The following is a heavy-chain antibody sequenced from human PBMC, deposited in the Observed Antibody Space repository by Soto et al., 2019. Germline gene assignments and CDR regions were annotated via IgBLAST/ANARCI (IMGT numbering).Heavy chain of an antibody. CDR2: IDPSDSYT. CDR1: GYSFASYW. J-gene: IGHJ4*02. D-gene: IGHD2-2*01. Sequence: PGESQKISCKGSGYSFASYWISWVHQMPGKGLEWMGRIDPSDSYTNYSPSFQGHVTISADKSISTAYLQWSSLKASDTAMYYCARRVSKVENGDYWGQGTLVTVSS. CDR3: ARRVSKVENGDY. V-gene: IGHV5-10-1*01.